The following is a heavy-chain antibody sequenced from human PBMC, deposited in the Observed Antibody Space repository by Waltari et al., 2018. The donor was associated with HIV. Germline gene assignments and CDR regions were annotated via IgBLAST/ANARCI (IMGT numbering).Heavy chain of an antibody. CDR3: ARDLPVGVTTVGYGMDV. CDR2: IYHSGST. CDR1: GYSISSGYY. V-gene: IGHV4-38-2*02. J-gene: IGHJ6*02. Sequence: QVQLQESGPGLVKPSETLSLTCTVSGYSISSGYYWGWIRQPPGKGREWIGSIYHSGSTYYNPSLKRRVTISVDTSKNQFSLKLSSVTAADTAVYYCARDLPVGVTTVGYGMDVWGQGTTVTVSS. D-gene: IGHD1-1*01.